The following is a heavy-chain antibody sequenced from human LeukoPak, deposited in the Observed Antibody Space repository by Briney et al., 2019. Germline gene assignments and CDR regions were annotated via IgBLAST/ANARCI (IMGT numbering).Heavy chain of an antibody. Sequence: ASVTVSCKASGYTFTSYAMHWVRQAPGQRLEWMGWINAGNGNTKYSQQFQGRVTFTRDTSASTAYMELSSLRSEDTAMYYCASHFGSYYDYWGQGTLVTVSS. J-gene: IGHJ4*02. CDR1: GYTFTSYA. D-gene: IGHD1-26*01. V-gene: IGHV1-3*01. CDR2: INAGNGNT. CDR3: ASHFGSYYDY.